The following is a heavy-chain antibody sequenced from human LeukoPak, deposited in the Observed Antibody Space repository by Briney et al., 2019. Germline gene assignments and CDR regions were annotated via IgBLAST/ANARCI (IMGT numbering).Heavy chain of an antibody. D-gene: IGHD3-10*01. Sequence: SETLSLTCTVSGASISDYYWTWIRQPPGKGLEWIGYIYYTGSTNYNPSLKSRVVISLDKSNNQFSLKLNSVTAADTAVCYCARFSTMLDFWGRGTLVTVSS. CDR1: GASISDYY. CDR2: IYYTGST. J-gene: IGHJ4*02. V-gene: IGHV4-59*01. CDR3: ARFSTMLDF.